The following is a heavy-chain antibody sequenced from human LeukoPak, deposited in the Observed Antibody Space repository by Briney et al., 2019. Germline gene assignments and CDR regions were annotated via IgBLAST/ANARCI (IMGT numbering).Heavy chain of an antibody. V-gene: IGHV3-21*01. D-gene: IGHD2-21*02. J-gene: IGHJ4*02. CDR2: IGSTSHFR. CDR3: ARSCDGDCYSDY. Sequence: NPGGSLRLSCAASGFTFSNDSMNWVRQAPGKGLEWVSSIGSTSHFRYYADSLKGRVTISRDNAKNSLYLQMSSLRVEDTAVYYCARSCDGDCYSDYWGQGTLVTVSS. CDR1: GFTFSNDS.